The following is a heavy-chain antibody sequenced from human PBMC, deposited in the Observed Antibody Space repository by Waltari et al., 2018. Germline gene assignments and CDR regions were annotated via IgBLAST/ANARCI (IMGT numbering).Heavy chain of an antibody. CDR2: IYYSGST. CDR3: ARGGFPNYGGNSGFDY. CDR1: GGSISSSSYY. V-gene: IGHV4-39*07. J-gene: IGHJ4*02. Sequence: QLQLQESGPGLVKPSETLSLTCTVSGGSISSSSYYWGWIRQPPGKGLEWIGSIYYSGSTYYNPSLKSRVTISVDTSKNQFSLKLRSVTAADTAVYYCARGGFPNYGGNSGFDYWGQGTLVTVSS. D-gene: IGHD2-21*02.